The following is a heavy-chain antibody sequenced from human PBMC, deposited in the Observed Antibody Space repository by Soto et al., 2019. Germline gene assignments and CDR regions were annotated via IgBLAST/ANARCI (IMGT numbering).Heavy chain of an antibody. CDR3: ATYRDVLVVY. V-gene: IGHV4-59*08. CDR1: GGSIGSSC. Sequence: QVQLQESGPGLVKPSDTLSLTCTVSGGSIGSSCWSWIRQPPGKGLEWIGYICYNGSANYNSSLNSRVTILVGATMQQFSLKLPSVTAADTVVYYCATYRDVLVVYWGQGHLVTVSS. CDR2: ICYNGSA. J-gene: IGHJ4*02.